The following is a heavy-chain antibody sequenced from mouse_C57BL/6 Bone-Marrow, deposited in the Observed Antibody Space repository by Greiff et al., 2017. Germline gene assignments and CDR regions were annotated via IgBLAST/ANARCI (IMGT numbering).Heavy chain of an antibody. CDR1: GFTFSDYG. Sequence: DVQLVESGGVLVKPGGSLKLSCAASGFTFSDYGMHWVRQAPEKGLEWVAYISSGSSTIYYADTVKGRFTISRDNAKNTLFLQMTSLRSEDTAMYYCARQGNYVAMDYWGQGTSVTVSS. V-gene: IGHV5-17*01. CDR3: ARQGNYVAMDY. D-gene: IGHD1-1*01. CDR2: ISSGSSTI. J-gene: IGHJ4*01.